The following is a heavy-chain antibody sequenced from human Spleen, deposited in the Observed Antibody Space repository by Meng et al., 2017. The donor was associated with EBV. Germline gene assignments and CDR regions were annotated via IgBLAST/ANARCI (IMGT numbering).Heavy chain of an antibody. CDR2: INQSGST. D-gene: IGHD3-3*01. V-gene: IGHV4-34*01. CDR3: AREAGPFFGVIVYDS. J-gene: IGHJ4*02. CDR1: GGSLSGYY. Sequence: QEQLQQWGAALLTTSETLSLTRGASGGSLSGYYWTWIRQSPGKGLEWIGEINQSGSTNYNPSLKSRVTVSVDTSKNQFSLRVTPVTAADSALYYCAREAGPFFGVIVYDSWGQGTLVTVSS.